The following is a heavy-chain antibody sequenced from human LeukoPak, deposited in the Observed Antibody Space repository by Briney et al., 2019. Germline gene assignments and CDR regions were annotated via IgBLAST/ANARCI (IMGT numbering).Heavy chain of an antibody. CDR2: ISGSGGST. CDR1: GFTFSSYA. Sequence: PRGSLRLSCAASGFTFSSYAMSWVRQAPGKGLEWVSAISGSGGSTYYADSVKGRFTISRDNSENTLYPQMNSLRAEDTAVYYCAKDKGLGRDYYYGMDVWGQGTTVTVSS. CDR3: AKDKGLGRDYYYGMDV. J-gene: IGHJ6*02. V-gene: IGHV3-23*01.